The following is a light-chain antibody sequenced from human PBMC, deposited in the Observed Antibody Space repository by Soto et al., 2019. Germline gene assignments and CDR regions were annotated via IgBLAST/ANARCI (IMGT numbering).Light chain of an antibody. J-gene: IGKJ4*01. CDR3: QQFGRSVT. V-gene: IGKV3-20*01. Sequence: EIVLTQSPGTLSLSPGERATLSCRASQSISSSYLAWYQQKPGQTHRLLIYGASSRATGIPDRFSGSGSGTDFTLTISRLEPEDFAVYYCQQFGRSVTFGGGTKVEIK. CDR1: QSISSSY. CDR2: GAS.